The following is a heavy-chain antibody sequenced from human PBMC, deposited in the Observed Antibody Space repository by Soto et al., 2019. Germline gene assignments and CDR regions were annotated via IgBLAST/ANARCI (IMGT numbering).Heavy chain of an antibody. D-gene: IGHD3-10*01. V-gene: IGHV3-23*01. CDR1: GFTFSNYV. Sequence: EVHLLDSGGGLVQPGGSLRLSCAASGFTFSNYVMSWVRQAPGKGLEWVSSISGSGDNTYYADSVKGRFTISRDNSKNTLFLQMNSLRAEDTAVYYCATLPFVLAFGFDYWGQGTLVTVSS. CDR3: ATLPFVLAFGFDY. J-gene: IGHJ4*02. CDR2: ISGSGDNT.